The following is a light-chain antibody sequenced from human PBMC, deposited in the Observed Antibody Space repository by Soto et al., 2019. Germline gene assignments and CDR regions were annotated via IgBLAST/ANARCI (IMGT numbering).Light chain of an antibody. CDR1: QSVSGTY. CDR3: QQYGTLPTT. Sequence: EIVLTQSPGTLSLSPGERATLSCRASQSVSGTYLAWYQQTPGQAPRLLIYGASSRATGIPDSFSGSGSGTDFTLTISRLEPEDFTVYYCQQYGTLPTTFGPGTKVDVK. J-gene: IGKJ3*01. V-gene: IGKV3-20*01. CDR2: GAS.